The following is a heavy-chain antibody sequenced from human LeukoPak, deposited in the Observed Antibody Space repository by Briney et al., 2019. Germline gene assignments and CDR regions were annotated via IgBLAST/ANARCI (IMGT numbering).Heavy chain of an antibody. V-gene: IGHV4-28*05. CDR3: ARVSSYSSGWYGTQYYYMDV. CDR1: GYSISSSNW. CDR2: IYYSGSI. J-gene: IGHJ6*03. Sequence: SDTLSLTCAVSGYSISSSNWWGWIRQPPGKGLEWIGYIYYSGSIYYNPSLKSRVTMSVDTSKNQFSLKLSSVTAADTAVYYCARVSSYSSGWYGTQYYYMDVWGKGSTVTVSS. D-gene: IGHD6-19*01.